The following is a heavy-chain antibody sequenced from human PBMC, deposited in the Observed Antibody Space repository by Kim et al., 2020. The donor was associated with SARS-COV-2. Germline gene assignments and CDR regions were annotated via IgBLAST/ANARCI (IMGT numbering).Heavy chain of an antibody. CDR3: AEGGHGRGDAFDI. Sequence: YRPSFQGQVTISADKSISTAYLQWSSLKASDTAMYYCAEGGHGRGDAFDIWGQGTMVTVSS. J-gene: IGHJ3*02. D-gene: IGHD3-10*01. V-gene: IGHV5-51*01.